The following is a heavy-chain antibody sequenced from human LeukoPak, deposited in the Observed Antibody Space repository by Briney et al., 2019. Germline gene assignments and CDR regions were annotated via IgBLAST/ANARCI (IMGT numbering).Heavy chain of an antibody. J-gene: IGHJ4*02. V-gene: IGHV3-15*01. CDR3: TSSSSD. CDR2: IKSKTDGGTT. Sequence: PGGSLRLSCAASGFIFTNAWMNWVRQAPGKGLEWVGRIKSKTDGGTTDYAAPVKGRFTVSGDDSKKMLYLQMNSPKTEDTGVYYCTSSSSDWGQGTLVTVSS. D-gene: IGHD6-19*01. CDR1: GFIFTNAW.